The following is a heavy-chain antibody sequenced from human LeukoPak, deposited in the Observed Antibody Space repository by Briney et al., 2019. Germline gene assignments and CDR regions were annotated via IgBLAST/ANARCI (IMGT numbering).Heavy chain of an antibody. D-gene: IGHD5-12*01. Sequence: GGSLRLSCAASGFNFRSYAMHWVRQAPGKGLEWVALISYDGSNKYYADSAKGRFTISRDSSKSTLYLQMNSLRAEDTAVYYCARSSGYDAGGTGYWGQGTLVTVSS. CDR1: GFNFRSYA. V-gene: IGHV3-30-3*01. J-gene: IGHJ4*02. CDR3: ARSSGYDAGGTGY. CDR2: ISYDGSNK.